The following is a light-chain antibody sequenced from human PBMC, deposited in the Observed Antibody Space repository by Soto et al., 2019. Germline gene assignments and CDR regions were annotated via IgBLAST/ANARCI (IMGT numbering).Light chain of an antibody. Sequence: IQMTQSPSTLPASVGDRVTITCRASQSISSWLAWYQQKPGKAPKLLIYKASTLESGVPSRFSGSGSGTEFTLTISSLQPDDFATYYCQQYNTYRTFGQGTKVEIK. J-gene: IGKJ1*01. CDR2: KAS. CDR3: QQYNTYRT. CDR1: QSISSW. V-gene: IGKV1-5*03.